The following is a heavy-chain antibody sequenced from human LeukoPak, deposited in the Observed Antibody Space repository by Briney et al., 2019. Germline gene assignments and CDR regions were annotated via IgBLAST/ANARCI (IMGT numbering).Heavy chain of an antibody. CDR2: ISYDGSNK. CDR1: GFTFSSYA. V-gene: IGHV3-30*04. Sequence: PGGSLRLSCAASGFTFSSYAMHWVRQAPGKGLEWVAVISYDGSNKYYADSVKGRFTISRDNSKNTLYLQVNSLRAEDTAVYYCARHSSYGDFDYWGQGTLVTVSS. CDR3: ARHSSYGDFDY. D-gene: IGHD4-17*01. J-gene: IGHJ4*02.